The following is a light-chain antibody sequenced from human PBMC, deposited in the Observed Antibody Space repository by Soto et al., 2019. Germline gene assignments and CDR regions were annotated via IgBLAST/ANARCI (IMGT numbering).Light chain of an antibody. CDR3: QQYGSLFT. CDR2: GAS. V-gene: IGKV3-20*01. J-gene: IGKJ3*01. Sequence: EIVLTQSPGTLSLSPGERATLSCRASQSVSSNYLAWYQQKPGQAPRLLIYGASSRATGVPDRFSGIGSGTDFTLTITRLEPEDFAVYYCQQYGSLFTFGPGTKVDIK. CDR1: QSVSSNY.